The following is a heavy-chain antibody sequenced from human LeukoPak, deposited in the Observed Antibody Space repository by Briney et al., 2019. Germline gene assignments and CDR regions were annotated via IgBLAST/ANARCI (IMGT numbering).Heavy chain of an antibody. CDR3: TTAGNSGSYYFDY. Sequence: PGGSLRLSCAASGFTFSNAWMSWVRQAPGKGLEWAGRIKSKTDGGTTDYAAPVKGRFTISRDDSKNTLYLQMNSLKTEDTAVYYCTTAGNSGSYYFDYWGQGTLVTVSS. CDR2: IKSKTDGGTT. D-gene: IGHD1-26*01. J-gene: IGHJ4*02. CDR1: GFTFSNAW. V-gene: IGHV3-15*01.